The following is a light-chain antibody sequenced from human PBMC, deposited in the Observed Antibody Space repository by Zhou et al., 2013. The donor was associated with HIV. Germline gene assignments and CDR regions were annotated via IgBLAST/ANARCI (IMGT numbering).Light chain of an antibody. CDR1: SSDVGTYNY. J-gene: IGLJ2*01. V-gene: IGLV2-14*03. CDR2: DVS. CDR3: SSYTTSSTLV. Sequence: QSALTQPASVSGSPGQSITISCTGTSSDVGTYNYVSWYQQHPGEAPKLRIYDVSNRPSGVSNRFSGSKSGNTASLTISGLQAEDEADYHCSSYTTSSTLVFGGGTKLTVL.